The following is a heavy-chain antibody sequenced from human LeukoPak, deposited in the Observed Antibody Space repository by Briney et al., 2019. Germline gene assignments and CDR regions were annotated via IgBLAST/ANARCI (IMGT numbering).Heavy chain of an antibody. CDR3: ARVPYTIVVVPAAIYGDYYYYGMDV. V-gene: IGHV4-34*01. Sequence: SETLSLTCAVYGGSFSGYYWSWIRLPPGKGLEWIGEINHSGSTNYNPSLKSRVTISVDTSKNQFSLKLSSVTAADTAVYYCARVPYTIVVVPAAIYGDYYYYGMDVWGQGTTVTVSS. D-gene: IGHD2-2*02. J-gene: IGHJ6*02. CDR1: GGSFSGYY. CDR2: INHSGST.